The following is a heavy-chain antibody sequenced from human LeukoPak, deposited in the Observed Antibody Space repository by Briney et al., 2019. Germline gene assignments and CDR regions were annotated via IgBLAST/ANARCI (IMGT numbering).Heavy chain of an antibody. CDR3: SRLQFDWLSPGAFDI. CDR1: GGSVSSGSYY. Sequence: SETLSLICTVSGGSVSSGSYYWSWIRQPPGKELEWIGYIYYSGSTNYNPSLKSRVTISVDTSKIQFSLKLSSVTAADTAVYYCSRLQFDWLSPGAFDIWGQGTMVTVSS. J-gene: IGHJ3*02. V-gene: IGHV4-61*01. D-gene: IGHD3-9*01. CDR2: IYYSGST.